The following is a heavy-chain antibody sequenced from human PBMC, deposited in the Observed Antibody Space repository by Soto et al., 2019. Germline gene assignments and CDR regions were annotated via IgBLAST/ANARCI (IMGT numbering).Heavy chain of an antibody. CDR3: AKDRMPIWVSYFDY. J-gene: IGHJ4*02. CDR2: ISGSGGST. Sequence: EVQLLESGGGLVQPGGSLRLSCAASGFTFSSYAMSWVRQAPGKGLEWVSAISGSGGSTYYADSVKGRFTISRDNSKNMLYLQMNTQRAEDTAVYYCAKDRMPIWVSYFDYWGQGTLVTVSS. CDR1: GFTFSSYA. V-gene: IGHV3-23*01. D-gene: IGHD2-2*01.